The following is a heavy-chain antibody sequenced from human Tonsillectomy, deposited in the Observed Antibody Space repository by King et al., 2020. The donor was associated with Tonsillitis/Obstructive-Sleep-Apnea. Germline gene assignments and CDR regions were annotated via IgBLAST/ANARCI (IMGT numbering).Heavy chain of an antibody. D-gene: IGHD2-21*02. CDR3: AKDYGVTRKTFDY. CDR2: ISYDGRTQ. V-gene: IGHV3-30*18. CDR1: GFPFSTYG. Sequence: VPLVASGGVVVPPGRSLSLSCAASGFPFSTYGMHWVRPAPGKGLERVALISYDGRTQYYGDSVKGRFTLSRDNSKHTLYLQLDSLRAEDTAVYYCAKDYGVTRKTFDYWGLGTLVIVSA. J-gene: IGHJ4*02.